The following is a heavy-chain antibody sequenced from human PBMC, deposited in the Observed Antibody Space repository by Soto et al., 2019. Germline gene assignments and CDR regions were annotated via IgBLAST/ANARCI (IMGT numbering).Heavy chain of an antibody. CDR1: GFSFSNDA. CDR2: LWSDGGNK. Sequence: QVQLVEYGGGVVQPGRSPRLSCVASGFSFSNDAMHWVRQDPVKGLEWMAMLWSDGGNKYYVDSVRGRFTIASDNSKNTLYRQMNSLSAGDTGIYYCAREKFGDDFDYWGQGTLLTVSS. V-gene: IGHV3-33*01. J-gene: IGHJ4*02. D-gene: IGHD3-16*01. CDR3: AREKFGDDFDY.